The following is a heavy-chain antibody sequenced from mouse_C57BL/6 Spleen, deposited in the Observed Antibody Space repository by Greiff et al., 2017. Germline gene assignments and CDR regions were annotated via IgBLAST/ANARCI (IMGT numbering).Heavy chain of an antibody. CDR3: APNGSSRDS. V-gene: IGHV1-81*01. CDR1: GYTFTSYG. CDR2: IYPRSGNT. Sequence: QVQLQQSGAELARPGASVKLSCKASGYTFTSYGISWVKQRTGQGLEWIGEIYPRSGNTYYNEKFKGKATLTADKSSSTAYMELRSLTSEDSAVYFCAPNGSSRDSWGQGTTLTVSS. J-gene: IGHJ2*01. D-gene: IGHD1-1*01.